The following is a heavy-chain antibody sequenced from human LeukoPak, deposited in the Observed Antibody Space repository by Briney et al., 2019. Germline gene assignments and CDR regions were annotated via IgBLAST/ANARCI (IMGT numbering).Heavy chain of an antibody. V-gene: IGHV4-39*01. CDR3: ARHRGSYYVDAFDI. CDR1: GGSISSSSYY. CDR2: IYYSGST. J-gene: IGHJ3*02. Sequence: SETLSLTCTVSGGSISSSSYYWGWIRQPPGKGLEWIGSIYYSGSTYYNPSLKSRVTISVDTSKNQFSLKLSSVTAADTAVYYCARHRGSYYVDAFDIWGQGTMATVSS. D-gene: IGHD1-26*01.